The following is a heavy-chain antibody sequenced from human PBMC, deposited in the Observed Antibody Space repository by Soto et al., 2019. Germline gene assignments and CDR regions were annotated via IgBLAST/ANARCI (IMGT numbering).Heavy chain of an antibody. CDR3: ARARQLVYYFDY. CDR1: GYTFTNYY. Sequence: ASVKVSCKASGYTFTNYYVQWVRQAPGQGLEWMGWISAYNGNTNYAQKLQGRVTMTTDTSTSTAYMELRSLRSDDTAVYYCARARQLVYYFDYWGQGTLVTVSS. D-gene: IGHD6-13*01. V-gene: IGHV1-18*04. CDR2: ISAYNGNT. J-gene: IGHJ4*02.